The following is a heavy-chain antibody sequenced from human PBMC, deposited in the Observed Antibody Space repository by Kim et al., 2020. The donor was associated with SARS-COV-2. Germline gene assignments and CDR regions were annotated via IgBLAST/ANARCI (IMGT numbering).Heavy chain of an antibody. D-gene: IGHD4-17*01. CDR1: GGSISSYY. V-gene: IGHV4-59*08. Sequence: SETLSLTCTVSGGSISSYYWSWIRQPPGKGLEWIGYIYYSGSTNYNPSLKSRVTISVDTSKNQFSLKLSSVTAADTAEYYCARHGAGDYVYYYYGMDVWGQGTTVTLSS. J-gene: IGHJ6*02. CDR2: IYYSGST. CDR3: ARHGAGDYVYYYYGMDV.